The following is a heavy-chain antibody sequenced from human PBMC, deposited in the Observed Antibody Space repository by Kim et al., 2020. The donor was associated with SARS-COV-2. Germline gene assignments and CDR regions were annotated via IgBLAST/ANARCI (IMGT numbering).Heavy chain of an antibody. CDR1: GYSFTSYW. CDR2: IYPGDSDT. V-gene: IGHV5-51*01. CDR3: AKNARGITGTTQTDY. D-gene: IGHD1-7*01. J-gene: IGHJ4*02. Sequence: GESLKISCKGSGYSFTSYWIGWVRQMPGKGLEWMGIIYPGDSDTRYSPSFQGEVTISADKSISTVYLQWSSLKASDTAMYYCAKNARGITGTTQTDYWGQGTLVTVSS.